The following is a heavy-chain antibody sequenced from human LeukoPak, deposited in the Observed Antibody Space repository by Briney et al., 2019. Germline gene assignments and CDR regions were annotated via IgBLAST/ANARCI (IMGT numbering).Heavy chain of an antibody. J-gene: IGHJ6*02. CDR1: GFTFSNAW. V-gene: IGHV3-15*01. D-gene: IGHD2-2*01. CDR2: IKSKTDGGTT. CDR3: TTDGSTSSRYYYYGMDV. Sequence: PGGSLRLSCAASGFTFSNAWMSWVRQAPGKGLEWVGRIKSKTDGGTTDYAVPVKGRFTISRDDSKNTLYLQMNSLKTEDTAVYYCTTDGSTSSRYYYYGMDVWGQGTTVTVSS.